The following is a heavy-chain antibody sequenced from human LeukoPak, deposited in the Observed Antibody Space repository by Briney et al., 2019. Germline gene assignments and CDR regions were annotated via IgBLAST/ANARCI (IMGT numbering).Heavy chain of an antibody. CDR2: IYYSGST. CDR1: GGSISSDY. D-gene: IGHD2-15*01. J-gene: IGHJ6*03. V-gene: IGHV4-59*08. Sequence: SETLSLTCTVSGGSISSDYWSWIRQPPGKGLGWIGYIYYSGSTNYNPSLKSRVTISLDTSKNQFSLKLSSVTAADTAVYYCARLGCGGGSCYSARGCDYYYYMDVWGKGTTVTVSS. CDR3: ARLGCGGGSCYSARGCDYYYYMDV.